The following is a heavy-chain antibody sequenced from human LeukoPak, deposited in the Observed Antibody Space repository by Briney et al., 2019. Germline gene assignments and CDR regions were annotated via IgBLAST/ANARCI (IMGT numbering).Heavy chain of an antibody. Sequence: PGGSLRLSCAASGFTFSSYGMHWVRQAPGKGLEWVAVISYDGSNKYYADSVKGRFTISRDNSKNTLYLQMNSLRAEDTAVYYCARETGFGELFFYYYYGMDVWGKGTTVTVSS. CDR3: ARETGFGELFFYYYYGMDV. D-gene: IGHD3-10*01. CDR1: GFTFSSYG. J-gene: IGHJ6*04. CDR2: ISYDGSNK. V-gene: IGHV3-30*03.